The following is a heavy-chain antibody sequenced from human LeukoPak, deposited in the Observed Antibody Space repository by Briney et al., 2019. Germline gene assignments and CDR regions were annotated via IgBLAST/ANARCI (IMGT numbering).Heavy chain of an antibody. CDR3: AREGGIAVAGFFDY. Sequence: SETLSLTCAVYGGSFSGYYWSWIRQPPGKGLEWIGEINHSGSTNYNPSLKSRCTISVDTSKNQFSLKLSSVTAADTAVYYCAREGGIAVAGFFDYWGQGTLVTVSS. J-gene: IGHJ4*02. CDR2: INHSGST. D-gene: IGHD6-19*01. V-gene: IGHV4-34*01. CDR1: GGSFSGYY.